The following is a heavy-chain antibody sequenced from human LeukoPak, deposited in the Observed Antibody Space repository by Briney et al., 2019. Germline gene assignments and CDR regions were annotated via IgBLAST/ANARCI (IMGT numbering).Heavy chain of an antibody. CDR1: GFTFSSYS. Sequence: MSGGSLRLSCAASGFTFSSYSMNWVRQAPGKGLEWVSSISSSSTYIYYADSLKGRFTISRDNAKNSLYLQMNSLRAEDTAVYYCARDTHCSSTSCYNAFDIWGQGTMVTVSS. J-gene: IGHJ3*02. D-gene: IGHD2-2*02. V-gene: IGHV3-21*01. CDR2: ISSSSTYI. CDR3: ARDTHCSSTSCYNAFDI.